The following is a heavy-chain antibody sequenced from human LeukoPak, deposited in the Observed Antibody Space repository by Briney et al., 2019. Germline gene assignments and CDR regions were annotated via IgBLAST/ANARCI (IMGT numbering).Heavy chain of an antibody. Sequence: TGGSLRLSYAASGFTFSSYWMTWVRQAPGKGLEWVAKIKQDGSEKYYVDSVKGRFTISRDNAKNSLYLQMNSLGAEDTAVYYCARRGTSSSWAHFDYWGQGTLVTVSS. CDR1: GFTFSSYW. J-gene: IGHJ4*02. V-gene: IGHV3-7*05. CDR2: IKQDGSEK. CDR3: ARRGTSSSWAHFDY. D-gene: IGHD6-13*01.